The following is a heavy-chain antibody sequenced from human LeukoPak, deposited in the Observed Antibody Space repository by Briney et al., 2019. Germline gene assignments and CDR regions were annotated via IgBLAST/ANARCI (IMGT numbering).Heavy chain of an antibody. CDR3: AREYYDNNKAPAFDI. D-gene: IGHD3-22*01. J-gene: IGHJ3*02. Sequence: SETLSLTCTVSGGSISSYYWSWIRQPAGKGLEWIGRIYTSGTTNSNPSLKSRVTISVDTSKNQFSLKLSSVTAADTAVYYCAREYYDNNKAPAFDIWGQGTMVTVSS. CDR2: IYTSGTT. V-gene: IGHV4-4*07. CDR1: GGSISSYY.